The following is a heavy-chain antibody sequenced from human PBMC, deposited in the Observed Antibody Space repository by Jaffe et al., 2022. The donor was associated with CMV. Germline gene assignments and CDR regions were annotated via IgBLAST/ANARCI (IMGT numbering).Heavy chain of an antibody. CDR2: INPNSGAT. CDR3: AKDRAWKEPHVPDH. D-gene: IGHD1-1*01. J-gene: IGHJ4*02. Sequence: QVQLVQSGAEVKKPGASVQVSCKTSGYTFTAYFIHWVRQAPGQRLEWLGWINPNSGATFSTLKFHGRVTMAGDTSTSTAYMDLSSLTSDDTAMYYCAKDRAWKEPHVPDHWGQGTLVTVSS. V-gene: IGHV1-2*02. CDR1: GYTFTAYF.